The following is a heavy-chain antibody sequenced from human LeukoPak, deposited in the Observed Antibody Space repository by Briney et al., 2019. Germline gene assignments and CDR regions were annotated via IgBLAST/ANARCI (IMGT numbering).Heavy chain of an antibody. CDR1: GGSISSSSYY. J-gene: IGHJ5*02. V-gene: IGHV4-39*01. CDR2: IYYSGST. D-gene: IGHD3-10*01. Sequence: PSETLSLTCTVSGGSISSSSYYWGWIRQPPGKGLEWIGSIYYSGSTYYNPSLKSRVTISVDTSKNQFSLKLSSVTAADTAVYYCARLPFYGSGSRLSNNWFDPRGQGTLVTVSS. CDR3: ARLPFYGSGSRLSNNWFDP.